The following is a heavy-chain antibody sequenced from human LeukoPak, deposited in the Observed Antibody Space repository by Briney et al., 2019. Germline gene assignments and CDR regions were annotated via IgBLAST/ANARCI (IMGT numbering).Heavy chain of an antibody. CDR2: ISASGGST. D-gene: IGHD4-23*01. CDR3: AKALYGGHDY. CDR1: GFTFSSSA. J-gene: IGHJ4*02. V-gene: IGHV3-23*01. Sequence: GGSLRLSCAASGFTFSSSAMSWVSQVPGKGLEWVSGISASGGSTYYADSVRGRFTISRDNSKNTLYVQMNSLRDEDTAVYYCAKALYGGHDYWGQGTLVTVSS.